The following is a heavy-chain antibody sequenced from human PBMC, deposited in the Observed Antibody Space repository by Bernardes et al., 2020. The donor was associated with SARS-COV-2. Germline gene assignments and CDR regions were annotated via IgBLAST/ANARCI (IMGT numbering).Heavy chain of an antibody. Sequence: ASVKVSCQASGYTFTSYGVSWVRQAPGQGLEWMGWISAYSGNTNYAQKLQGRVTLTTDTSTNTAYMELRSLRSDDTAVYYCARDYYYDSSGYYLYFDYWGQGTLVTVSS. D-gene: IGHD3-22*01. CDR1: GYTFTSYG. V-gene: IGHV1-18*04. J-gene: IGHJ4*02. CDR3: ARDYYYDSSGYYLYFDY. CDR2: ISAYSGNT.